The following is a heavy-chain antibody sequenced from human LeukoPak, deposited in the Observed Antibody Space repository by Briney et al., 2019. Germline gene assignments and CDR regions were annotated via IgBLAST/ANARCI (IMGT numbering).Heavy chain of an antibody. CDR1: GFTFRSYW. V-gene: IGHV3-23*01. CDR3: TRTRGCSSTSCYADY. Sequence: GGSLRLSCAASGFTFRSYWMNWVRQAPGKGLEWVSGISGSGDSTYYADSVKGRFTISRDNSKNTLYLQMNSLRAEDTAVYSCTRTRGCSSTSCYADYWGQGTLVTVSS. CDR2: ISGSGDST. J-gene: IGHJ4*02. D-gene: IGHD2-2*01.